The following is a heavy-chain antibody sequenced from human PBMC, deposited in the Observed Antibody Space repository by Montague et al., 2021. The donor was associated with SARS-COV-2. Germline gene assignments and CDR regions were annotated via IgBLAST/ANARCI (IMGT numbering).Heavy chain of an antibody. Sequence: SETLSLTCTVSGASISSRSYYGGWIRQPPGKGLEWIGFKYYSGSTHYNPILNSRATLSGDTYKNHFSLKLSSVTAADTAVYYWATLPSSISIFGVVQGYYFDDWGQGTLVTVSS. CDR3: ATLPSSISIFGVVQGYYFDD. D-gene: IGHD3-3*01. J-gene: IGHJ4*02. V-gene: IGHV4-39*02. CDR2: KYYSGST. CDR1: GASISSRSYY.